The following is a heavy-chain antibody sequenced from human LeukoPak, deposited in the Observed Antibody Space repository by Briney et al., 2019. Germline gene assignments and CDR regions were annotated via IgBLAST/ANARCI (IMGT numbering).Heavy chain of an antibody. V-gene: IGHV1-2*02. CDR1: GYTFSDYY. D-gene: IGHD1-26*01. CDR3: ARDRGGGRPGWYDGMDV. Sequence: ASVKVSCKASGYTFSDYYINWVRRAPGQGLEWMGWIHPNGDAATYTQKFQGRVTMTRDTSINTAYMELSRLRSDDTAVYYCARDRGGGRPGWYDGMDVWGQGTTVIVSS. J-gene: IGHJ6*02. CDR2: IHPNGDAA.